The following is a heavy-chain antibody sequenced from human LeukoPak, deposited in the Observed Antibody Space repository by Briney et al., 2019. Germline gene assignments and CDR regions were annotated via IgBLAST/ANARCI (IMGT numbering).Heavy chain of an antibody. CDR2: INPNSGGT. J-gene: IGHJ4*02. D-gene: IGHD2-2*01. V-gene: IGHV1-2*02. CDR1: GYTFTGYY. Sequence: ASVKVSCKASGYTFTGYYMHWVRQAPGQGLEWMGWINPNSGGTNYAQKFQGRVTMTRDTSISTAYMELSRLRSDDTAVYYCARGSCITTTCYSKGIDYWGQGTLVTVSS. CDR3: ARGSCITTTCYSKGIDY.